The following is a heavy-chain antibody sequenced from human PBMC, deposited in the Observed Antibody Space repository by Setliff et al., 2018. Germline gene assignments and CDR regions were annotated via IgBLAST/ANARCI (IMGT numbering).Heavy chain of an antibody. Sequence: GGSLRLSCAASAFTFNKYAVTWLRQAPGKGLEWVSSITVSGHSTYADSVKGRFSISRDNSRNTLYLQMNSLRAEDTASYYCARGQMISGWYYFDSWGQGTLVTVSS. V-gene: IGHV3-23*01. CDR2: ITVSGHST. CDR3: ARGQMISGWYYFDS. CDR1: AFTFNKYA. D-gene: IGHD6-19*01. J-gene: IGHJ4*02.